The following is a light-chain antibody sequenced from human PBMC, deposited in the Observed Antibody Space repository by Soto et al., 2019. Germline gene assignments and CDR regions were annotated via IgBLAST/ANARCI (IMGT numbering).Light chain of an antibody. CDR1: SSNIGAGYD. J-gene: IGLJ3*02. Sequence: QSVLTQPPSVSGAPGQRVTISCTGSSSNIGAGYDVHWYQQLPGTAPKLLIYGNSNRPSGVPDRFSGSKSGTSASLAITGLQAEDEVDYYCRSYDSSLSGSVFGGGTKLTVL. CDR3: RSYDSSLSGSV. CDR2: GNS. V-gene: IGLV1-40*01.